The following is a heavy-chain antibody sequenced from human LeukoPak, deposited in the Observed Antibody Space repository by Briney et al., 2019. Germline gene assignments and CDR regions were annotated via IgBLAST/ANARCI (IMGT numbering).Heavy chain of an antibody. CDR1: GYSFTSYW. J-gene: IGHJ3*02. CDR2: IYPGDSDT. D-gene: IGHD1-26*01. CDR3: ARRGSRELLRGAFDI. Sequence: GESLKISCKGSGYSFTSYWIGWVRQMPGKGLEWIGIIYPGDSDTRYSPSFQGQVTISADKSISTAYLQWSSLKASDTAMCYCARRGSRELLRGAFDIWGQGTMVTVSS. V-gene: IGHV5-51*01.